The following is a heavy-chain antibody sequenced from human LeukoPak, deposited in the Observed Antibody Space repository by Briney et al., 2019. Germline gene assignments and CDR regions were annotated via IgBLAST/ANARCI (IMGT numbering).Heavy chain of an antibody. J-gene: IGHJ4*02. D-gene: IGHD3-22*01. CDR1: GGSISSYY. Sequence: PSETLSLTCTVSGGSISSYYWSWIRHPPGKGLEWIGYIYYSGSTNYNPSLKSRVTISVDTSKNQFSLKLSSVTAADTAVYYCARLYGPGYYDSSGYYIGFDYWGQGTLVTVSS. CDR2: IYYSGST. CDR3: ARLYGPGYYDSSGYYIGFDY. V-gene: IGHV4-59*08.